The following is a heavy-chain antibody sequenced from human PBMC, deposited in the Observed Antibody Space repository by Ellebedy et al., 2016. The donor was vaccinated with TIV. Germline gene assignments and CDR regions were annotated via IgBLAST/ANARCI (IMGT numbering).Heavy chain of an antibody. CDR2: INPNSGGT. Sequence: ASVKVSCXASGYTFTGYYMHWVRQAPGQGLEWMGWINPNSGGTNYAQKFQGWVTMTRDTSISTAYMELSRLRSDDTAVYYCARAFGFETVRGYSGYDSYYYGMDVWGQGTTVTVSS. CDR3: ARAFGFETVRGYSGYDSYYYGMDV. J-gene: IGHJ6*02. V-gene: IGHV1-2*04. CDR1: GYTFTGYY. D-gene: IGHD5-12*01.